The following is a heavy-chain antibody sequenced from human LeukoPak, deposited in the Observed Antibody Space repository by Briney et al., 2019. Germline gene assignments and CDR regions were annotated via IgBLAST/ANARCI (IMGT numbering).Heavy chain of an antibody. J-gene: IGHJ4*02. CDR1: GYTFTDYY. CDR2: INPYSGGT. D-gene: IGHD1-7*01. Sequence: EASVKVSCKASGYTFTDYYMHWVRQAPGQGLEWMGWINPYSGGTNYAQSFQGRVTMTRDTSISTAYMELSRLRSDDTAVYYCARGELELLGPSDYWGQGTLVTVSS. V-gene: IGHV1-2*02. CDR3: ARGELELLGPSDY.